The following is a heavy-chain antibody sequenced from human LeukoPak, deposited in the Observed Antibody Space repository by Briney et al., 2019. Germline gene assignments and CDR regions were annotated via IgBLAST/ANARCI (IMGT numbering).Heavy chain of an antibody. V-gene: IGHV3-21*01. Sequence: SGGSLRLSCAASGFSFSTYVMNWVRQAPGKGLEWVSSIGNTRSYIFYADSVKGRFTISRDNARNSLYLQMNSLRAEDTAVYYCARDIVVVPAAIVNAFDLWGQGTMVTVSP. CDR1: GFSFSTYV. J-gene: IGHJ3*01. CDR3: ARDIVVVPAAIVNAFDL. CDR2: IGNTRSYI. D-gene: IGHD2-2*02.